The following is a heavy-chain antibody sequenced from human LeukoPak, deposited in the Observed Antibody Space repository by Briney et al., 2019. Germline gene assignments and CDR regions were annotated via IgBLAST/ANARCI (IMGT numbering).Heavy chain of an antibody. J-gene: IGHJ4*02. CDR3: ARDGGSYYRY. D-gene: IGHD1-26*01. CDR1: GGTFSSYT. CDR2: IIPILGIA. V-gene: IGHV1-69*04. Sequence: SVKVSCKASGGTFSSYTISWVRQAPGQGLEWMGRIIPILGIANYAQKFQGRVTMTTDTSTSTAYMELRSLRSDDTAVYYCARDGGSYYRYWGQGTLVTVSS.